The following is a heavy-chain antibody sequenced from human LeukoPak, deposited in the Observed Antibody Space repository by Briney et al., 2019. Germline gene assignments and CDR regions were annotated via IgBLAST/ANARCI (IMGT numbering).Heavy chain of an antibody. D-gene: IGHD3-10*01. CDR2: INIGSTTL. CDR3: ARVWITMVRGVIIENWFDP. CDR1: GFTFGDYT. Sequence: GGSLRLSCAASGFTFGDYTMHWVRQAPGKGLEWVSYINIGSTTLYYADSVKGRFTISRDNAKNSLHLQMDSLRAEDTAVYYCARVWITMVRGVIIENWFDPWGQGTLVTVSS. V-gene: IGHV3-48*04. J-gene: IGHJ5*02.